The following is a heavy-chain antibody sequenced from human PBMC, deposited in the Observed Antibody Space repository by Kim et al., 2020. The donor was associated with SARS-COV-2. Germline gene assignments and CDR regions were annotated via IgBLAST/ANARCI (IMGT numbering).Heavy chain of an antibody. CDR1: GFTFSSYA. J-gene: IGHJ4*02. Sequence: GGSLRLSCAASGFTFSSYAMHWVRQAPGKGLEWVAVISYDGSNKYYADSVKGRFTISRDNSKNTLYLQMNSLRAEDTAVYYCAREGTMVRGVIPPFDYWGQGTLVTVSS. CDR2: ISYDGSNK. D-gene: IGHD3-10*01. CDR3: AREGTMVRGVIPPFDY. V-gene: IGHV3-30-3*01.